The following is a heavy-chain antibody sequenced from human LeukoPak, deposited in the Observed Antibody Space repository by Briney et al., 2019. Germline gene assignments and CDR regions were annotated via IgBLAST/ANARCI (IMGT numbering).Heavy chain of an antibody. J-gene: IGHJ4*02. V-gene: IGHV3-23*01. CDR2: ISGSGGST. CDR1: GFTLSSYA. Sequence: GGSLRLSCAASGFTLSSYAMSWVRQAPGKGLEWVSAISGSGGSTYYADSVKGRFTISRDNSKNTLYLQMNSLRAEDTAVYYCAKDIGDDFWSGYLDYWGQGTLVTVSS. D-gene: IGHD3-3*01. CDR3: AKDIGDDFWSGYLDY.